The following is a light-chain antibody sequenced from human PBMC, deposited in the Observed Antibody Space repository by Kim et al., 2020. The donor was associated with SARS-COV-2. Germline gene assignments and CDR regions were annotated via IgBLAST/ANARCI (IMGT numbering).Light chain of an antibody. CDR3: AGWDDSLSGPWV. Sequence: QRVTISCSASSSSHGSDFVYWYQHQPGTAHKLLIYRNAQRPSGVPDRFSGSRSGTGASLAISGLRPDDEAEDYCAGWDDSLSGPWVFGGGTKLTVL. J-gene: IGLJ3*02. CDR2: RNA. CDR1: SSSHGSDF. V-gene: IGLV1-47*01.